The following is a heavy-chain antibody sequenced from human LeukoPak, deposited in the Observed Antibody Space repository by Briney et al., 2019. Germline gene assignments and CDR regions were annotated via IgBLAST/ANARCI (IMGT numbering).Heavy chain of an antibody. J-gene: IGHJ6*03. V-gene: IGHV3-30*05. CDR2: VSDDGNKK. CDR3: ARGQLLLEGYFYYLDV. Sequence: PGGSLRLSCVVSGFTFRSYGMHWVRQAPGKGLEWVAVVSDDGNKKFDADFVKGRFTTSRDNSKNTLYLQMDSLRGEDTAVYYCARGQLLLEGYFYYLDVWGKGTTVTVSS. D-gene: IGHD2-2*01. CDR1: GFTFRSYG.